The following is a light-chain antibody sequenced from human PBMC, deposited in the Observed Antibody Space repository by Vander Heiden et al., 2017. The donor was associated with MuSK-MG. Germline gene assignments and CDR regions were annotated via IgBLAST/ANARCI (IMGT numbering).Light chain of an antibody. J-gene: IGKJ2*01. CDR1: QSVLYSSSNKNY. CDR3: QKYYSTPT. CDR2: WAS. Sequence: IVMTTPPASLAVSPGERATINCKFSQSVLYSSSNKNYLAWYQQKPGQPPKLLIYWASTRESGVRDRVSGRGSEKDFTLTISSPQAEDVAVYYCQKYYSTPTFGQGTKLEIK. V-gene: IGKV4-1*01.